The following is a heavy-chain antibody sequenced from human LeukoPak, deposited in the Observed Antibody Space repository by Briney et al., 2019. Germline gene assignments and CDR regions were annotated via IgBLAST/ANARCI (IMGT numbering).Heavy chain of an antibody. V-gene: IGHV3-64*01. CDR1: GFTFSSYA. CDR2: ISSNGGST. Sequence: PGGSLRLSCGASGFTFSSYAMHWVRQAPGKGLEYVSAISSNGGSTYYANSVKGRFTISRDNSKNTLYDQMGSLRAEDMAVYYCARGWSASFYHYYMDVWGKGTTVTVSS. CDR3: ARGWSASFYHYYMDV. D-gene: IGHD2-15*01. J-gene: IGHJ6*03.